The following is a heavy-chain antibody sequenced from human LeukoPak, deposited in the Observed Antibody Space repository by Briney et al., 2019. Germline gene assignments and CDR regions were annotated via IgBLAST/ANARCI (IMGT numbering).Heavy chain of an antibody. CDR1: GFTFNSHD. V-gene: IGHV3-23*01. D-gene: IGHD1-26*01. CDR2: IRASSGSK. CDR3: AKAKWELYYYALDV. Sequence: GGSLRLSCAASGFTFNSHDMNWVRQSAGKGLEWISAIRASSGSKYYADSVKGRFTISRDNSKNTLYLQMNSLTAEDTAVYYCAKAKWELYYYALDVWGQGTTVTVSS. J-gene: IGHJ6*02.